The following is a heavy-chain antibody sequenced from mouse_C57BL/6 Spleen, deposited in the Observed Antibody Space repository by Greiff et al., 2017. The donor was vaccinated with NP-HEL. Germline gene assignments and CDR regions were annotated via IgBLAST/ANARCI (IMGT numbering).Heavy chain of an antibody. D-gene: IGHD1-1*01. Sequence: EVNLVESGGDLVKPGGSLKLSCAASGFTFSSYGMSWVRQTPDKRLEWVATISSGGSYTYYPDSVKGRFTISRDNAKNTLYLQMSSLKSEDTAMYYGARQEGITTVVATMDYWGQGTSVTVSS. CDR1: GFTFSSYG. CDR2: ISSGGSYT. CDR3: ARQEGITTVVATMDY. J-gene: IGHJ4*01. V-gene: IGHV5-6*01.